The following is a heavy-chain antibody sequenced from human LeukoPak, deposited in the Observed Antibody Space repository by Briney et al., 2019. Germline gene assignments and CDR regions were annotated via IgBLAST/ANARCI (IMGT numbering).Heavy chain of an antibody. D-gene: IGHD5-18*01. CDR3: AREDQVDTAMGGPHDAFDI. CDR1: GVSLSSYY. CDR2: MYYSGST. Sequence: SETLSLTCTVSGVSLSSYYWSWIRQPPGKGLEWIGYMYYSGSTNYNPSLKSRVTISVGTSKNQFSLKLSSVTAADTAVYYCAREDQVDTAMGGPHDAFDIWGQGTMVTVSS. J-gene: IGHJ3*02. V-gene: IGHV4-59*01.